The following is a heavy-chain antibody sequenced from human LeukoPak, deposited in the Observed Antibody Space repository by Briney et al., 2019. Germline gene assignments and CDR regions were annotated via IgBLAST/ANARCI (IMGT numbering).Heavy chain of an antibody. CDR1: DGSISSSSYY. CDR2: IYYSGST. V-gene: IGHV4-39*01. CDR3: ARLLRGYSYGHGWFDP. Sequence: SETLSLTCTVSDGSISSSSYYWGWIRQPPGKGLEWIGSIYYSGSTYYNPSLKSRVTISVDTSKNQFSLKLSSVTAADTAVYYCARLLRGYSYGHGWFDPWGQGTLVTVSS. J-gene: IGHJ5*02. D-gene: IGHD5-18*01.